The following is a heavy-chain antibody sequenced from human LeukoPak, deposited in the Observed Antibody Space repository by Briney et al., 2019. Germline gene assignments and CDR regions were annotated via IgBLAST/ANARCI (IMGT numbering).Heavy chain of an antibody. V-gene: IGHV1-2*02. CDR1: GYTFTGYY. J-gene: IGHJ4*02. D-gene: IGHD3-3*01. CDR2: INPNSGGT. Sequence: ASVKVSCKASGYTFTGYYMHWVRQTPGQRLEWMGWINPNSGGTNYAQKFQGRVTMTRDTSISTAYMELSRLRSDDTAVYYCARGGFLEWLLVGDYWGQGTLVTVSS. CDR3: ARGGFLEWLLVGDY.